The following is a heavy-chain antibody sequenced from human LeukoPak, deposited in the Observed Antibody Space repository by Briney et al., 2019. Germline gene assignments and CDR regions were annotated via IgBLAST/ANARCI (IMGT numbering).Heavy chain of an antibody. V-gene: IGHV3-23*01. J-gene: IGHJ4*02. Sequence: GGSLRLSRAASGFTFSSYAMSWVRQAPGKGLEWVSAISGSGGSTYYADSVKGRFTISRDNSRNTLYLQMNSLRAEDTAIYYCAKLWTGSYPRYFDYWGQGTLVTVSS. CDR2: ISGSGGST. D-gene: IGHD3-10*01. CDR3: AKLWTGSYPRYFDY. CDR1: GFTFSSYA.